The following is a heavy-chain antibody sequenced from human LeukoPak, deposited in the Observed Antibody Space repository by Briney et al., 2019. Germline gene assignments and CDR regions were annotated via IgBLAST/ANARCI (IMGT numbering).Heavy chain of an antibody. D-gene: IGHD2-21*02. V-gene: IGHV4-4*07. CDR1: GASISGYY. CDR3: ATGPRGADSYSVDY. J-gene: IGHJ4*02. Sequence: SETLSLTCTVSGASISGYYWSWIPQSAGQGLEWVGRIYNRDNTNYDPSLKSRVTMSIDTSKNQFSLNLNSMTAADTAVYYCATGPRGADSYSVDYWGQGTLVTVSS. CDR2: IYNRDNT.